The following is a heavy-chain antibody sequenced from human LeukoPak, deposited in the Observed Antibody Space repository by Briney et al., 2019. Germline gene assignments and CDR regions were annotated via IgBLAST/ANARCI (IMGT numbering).Heavy chain of an antibody. D-gene: IGHD3-10*01. CDR3: AKSGSYSSPYCFDY. CDR1: GFTFDNYA. V-gene: IGHV3-9*03. Sequence: GGSLRLSCAASGFTFDNYAMHWVRQAPGKGLEWVSGITWNSGTIDYANSVKGRFTISRDNAKNSLYLQMNSLRAEDMALYYCAKSGSYSSPYCFDYWGQGTLVTVSS. J-gene: IGHJ4*02. CDR2: ITWNSGTI.